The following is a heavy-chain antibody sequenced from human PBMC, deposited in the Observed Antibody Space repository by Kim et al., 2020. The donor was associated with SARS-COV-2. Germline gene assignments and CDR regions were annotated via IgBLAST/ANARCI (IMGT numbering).Heavy chain of an antibody. CDR3: ARDLRGGGYDYWEGWFDP. CDR2: IIPIFGTA. CDR1: GGTFSSYA. Sequence: SVKVSCKASGGTFSSYAISWVRQAPGQGLEWMGGIIPIFGTANYAQKFQGRVTITADESTSTAYMELSSLRSEDTAVYYCARDLRGGGYDYWEGWFDPWGQGTLVTVSS. J-gene: IGHJ5*02. D-gene: IGHD5-12*01. V-gene: IGHV1-69*13.